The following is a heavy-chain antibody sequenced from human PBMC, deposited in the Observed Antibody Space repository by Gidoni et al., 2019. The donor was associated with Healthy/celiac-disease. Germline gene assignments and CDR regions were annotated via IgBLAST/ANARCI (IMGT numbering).Heavy chain of an antibody. Sequence: EVQLVESGGGLVQPGRSLRLSCPASGFTFDDYAMHWVRQAPGKGLEWVSGISWNSGSIGYADSVKGRFTISRDNAKNSLYLQMNSLRAEDTALYYCAKDAGYSSGWPLDYWGQGTLVTVSS. CDR1: GFTFDDYA. CDR2: ISWNSGSI. J-gene: IGHJ4*02. CDR3: AKDAGYSSGWPLDY. D-gene: IGHD6-19*01. V-gene: IGHV3-9*01.